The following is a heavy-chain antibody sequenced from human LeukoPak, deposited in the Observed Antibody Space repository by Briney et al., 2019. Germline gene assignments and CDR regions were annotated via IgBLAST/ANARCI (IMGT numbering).Heavy chain of an antibody. CDR2: IYSGGST. D-gene: IGHD2/OR15-2a*01. CDR3: AKQSTFYGPFDY. J-gene: IGHJ4*02. CDR1: GFTVSSNY. V-gene: IGHV3-53*01. Sequence: GGSLRLSCAASGFTVSSNYMSWVRQAPGKGLEWVSVIYSGGSTYYADSVEGRFTISRDNSKNTLYLQMNSLRAEDTAVYYCAKQSTFYGPFDYWGQGTLVTVSS.